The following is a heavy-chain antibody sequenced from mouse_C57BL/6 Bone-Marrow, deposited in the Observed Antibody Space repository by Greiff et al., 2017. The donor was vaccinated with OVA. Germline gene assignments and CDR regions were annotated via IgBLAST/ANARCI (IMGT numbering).Heavy chain of an antibody. CDR2: IHPNSGST. Sequence: QLQQSGTELVKPGASVKLSCKASGYTFTSYWMHWVKQRPGQGLEWIGMIHPNSGSTNYNEKFKSKATLTVDKSSSTAYMQLSSLTSEDSAVYYCARHYYGSPTWFAYWGQGTLVTVSA. CDR1: GYTFTSYW. J-gene: IGHJ3*01. CDR3: ARHYYGSPTWFAY. D-gene: IGHD1-1*01. V-gene: IGHV1-64*01.